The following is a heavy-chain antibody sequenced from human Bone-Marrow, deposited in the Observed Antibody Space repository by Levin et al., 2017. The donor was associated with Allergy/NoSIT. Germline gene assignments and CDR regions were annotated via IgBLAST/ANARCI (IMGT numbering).Heavy chain of an antibody. CDR3: ARGYYYGSGTSTGGY. D-gene: IGHD3-10*01. CDR2: INPTGGST. V-gene: IGHV1-46*03. CDR1: GYTFTNYY. J-gene: IGHJ4*02. Sequence: ASVKVSCKASGYTFTNYYMHWVRQAPGQGLEWMGVINPTGGSTSYAQKLQGRVTLTRDTSTSTVYMELSSLISEDTAVYYCARGYYYGSGTSTGGYWGQGTLVTVSS.